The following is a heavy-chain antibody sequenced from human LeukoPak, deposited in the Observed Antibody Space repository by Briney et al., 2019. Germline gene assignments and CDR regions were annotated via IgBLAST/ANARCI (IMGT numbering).Heavy chain of an antibody. Sequence: GESLKISCKGSGYSFINYWIGWVRQMPGKGLEWMGIIYPGDSDTRYSPSFQGQVTISVDKSISTAYLQWSSLKSSDTAMYYCARRRDYGSGRYFDLWGRGTLVTVSS. CDR1: GYSFINYW. D-gene: IGHD6-25*01. J-gene: IGHJ2*01. V-gene: IGHV5-51*01. CDR3: ARRRDYGSGRYFDL. CDR2: IYPGDSDT.